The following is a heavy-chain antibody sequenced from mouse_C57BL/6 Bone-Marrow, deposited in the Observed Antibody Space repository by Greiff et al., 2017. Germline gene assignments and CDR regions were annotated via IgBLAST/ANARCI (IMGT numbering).Heavy chain of an antibody. J-gene: IGHJ1*03. D-gene: IGHD4-1*01. V-gene: IGHV3-6*01. CDR1: GYSITSGYY. Sequence: DVQLQESGPGLVKPSQSLSLTCSVTGYSITSGYYWNWIRQFPGNKLEWMGYISYDGSNNYNPSLKNRISITRDTSKNQFFLKLNSVTTEDTATYYCARRLTGRGDWYFDVWGTGTTVTVSS. CDR3: ARRLTGRGDWYFDV. CDR2: ISYDGSN.